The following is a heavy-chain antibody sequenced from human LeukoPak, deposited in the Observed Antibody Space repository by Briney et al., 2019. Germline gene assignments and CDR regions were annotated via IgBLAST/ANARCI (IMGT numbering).Heavy chain of an antibody. CDR3: AREGYYDSSGYSIRFSY. D-gene: IGHD3-22*01. CDR1: EFTFSSYW. CDR2: INSDGRTT. J-gene: IGHJ4*02. V-gene: IGHV3-74*01. Sequence: GGSLRLSCEASEFTFSSYWMHGVRQAPGKGLVWVSRINSDGRTTIYADSVKGRFTISRDNAKNTLYLQMNSLRAEDTAVYYCAREGYYDSSGYSIRFSYWGQGTLVTVSS.